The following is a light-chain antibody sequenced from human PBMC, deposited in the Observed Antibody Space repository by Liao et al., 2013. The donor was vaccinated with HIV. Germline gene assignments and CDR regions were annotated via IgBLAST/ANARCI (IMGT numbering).Light chain of an antibody. CDR1: NLGSKN. J-gene: IGLJ3*02. V-gene: IGLV3-21*04. Sequence: SYELTQPPSVSVAPGETARITCGGDNLGSKNVHWYQQRPGQAPLLVIYYNSDRPSGIPERFSGSNLGNAATLTIGWVDAGDEADYYCQVWDSSSERVFGGGTKLTVL. CDR2: YNS. CDR3: QVWDSSSERV.